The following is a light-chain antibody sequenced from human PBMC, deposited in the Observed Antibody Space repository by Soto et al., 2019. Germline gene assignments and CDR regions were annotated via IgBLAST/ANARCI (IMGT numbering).Light chain of an antibody. CDR1: QSVSSN. V-gene: IGKV3D-15*01. CDR3: QQRSVWPLT. J-gene: IGKJ4*01. Sequence: EKVMTQSPATLSVSPGERATLSCRASQSVSSNLAWYQQKPGQAPRLLIYGASIRATGIPARFSGSGSGTEFTLTISSLEPEDFAVYYCQQRSVWPLTFGGGTKVDIK. CDR2: GAS.